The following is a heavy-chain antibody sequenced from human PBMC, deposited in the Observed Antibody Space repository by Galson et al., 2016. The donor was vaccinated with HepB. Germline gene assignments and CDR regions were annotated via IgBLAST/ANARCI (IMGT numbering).Heavy chain of an antibody. Sequence: SLRLSCAASGFTFSSYTMNWVRQAPGKGLEWVAAISTTSYYIYYKDSVKGRFTISRDNTENSLYLQMNSLRAEDTAVYYCARDRGDYHGAGNFEYWGQVTLVTVSS. CDR3: ARDRGDYHGAGNFEY. J-gene: IGHJ4*02. CDR2: ISTTSYYI. V-gene: IGHV3-21*01. CDR1: GFTFSSYT. D-gene: IGHD4/OR15-4a*01.